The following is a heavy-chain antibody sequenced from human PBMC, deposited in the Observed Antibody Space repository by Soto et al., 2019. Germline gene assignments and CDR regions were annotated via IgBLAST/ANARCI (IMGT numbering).Heavy chain of an antibody. Sequence: SETLSLTCTVSGGSISSGDYSWSWIRQPPGKGLEWIGYIYYGGSTYYNPSLKSRVTISVDTSKNQFSLKLSSVTAADTAVYYCASNSYEYTFYDYWGQGTLVTVSS. V-gene: IGHV4-30-4*01. CDR1: GGSISSGDYS. J-gene: IGHJ4*02. D-gene: IGHD5-18*01. CDR2: IYYGGST. CDR3: ASNSYEYTFYDY.